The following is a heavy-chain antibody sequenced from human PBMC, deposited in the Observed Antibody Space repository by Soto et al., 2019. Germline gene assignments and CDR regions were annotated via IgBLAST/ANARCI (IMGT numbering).Heavy chain of an antibody. V-gene: IGHV1-46*01. Sequence: ASVEVSCKATGYTFTSYYMHCVRQAPGQGLEWMGVIDPADGSTSYAQNFQGRVTMTRDMSRSTVYMELSRLRSEDTPIFYCARIFGRSGSSYGLDVWGQGTTVTVSS. CDR1: GYTFTSYY. D-gene: IGHD6-13*01. CDR3: ARIFGRSGSSYGLDV. CDR2: IDPADGST. J-gene: IGHJ6*02.